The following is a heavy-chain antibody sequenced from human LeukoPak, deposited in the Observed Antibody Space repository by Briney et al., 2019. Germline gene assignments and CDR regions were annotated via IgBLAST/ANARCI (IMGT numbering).Heavy chain of an antibody. CDR1: GLTFSRFG. CDR2: ISYDGSNK. J-gene: IGHJ3*02. D-gene: IGHD3-10*01. Sequence: PGGSRSPSCPVSGLTFSRFGMDWVRLAPGKGLGLVGAISYDGSNKYYADTVKGRFTISRDNSKNTLYLQMNSLRAEDTAVYYCAKVTTYGSGSYWFAFDIWGQGTMVTVSS. V-gene: IGHV3-30*18. CDR3: AKVTTYGSGSYWFAFDI.